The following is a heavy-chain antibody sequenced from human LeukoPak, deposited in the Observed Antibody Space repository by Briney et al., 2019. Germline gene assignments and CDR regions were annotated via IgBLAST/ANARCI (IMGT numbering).Heavy chain of an antibody. Sequence: GGSLRLSCAASGFTFSRYWMHWVRQAPGKGLMWVSRISPDGSTTLYADSVKGRFTISRDNAKNTLYLQMNSLGAEDTAVYYCARLDTGWYNFDYWGQGTLVTVSS. CDR1: GFTFSRYW. V-gene: IGHV3-74*03. D-gene: IGHD6-19*01. CDR3: ARLDTGWYNFDY. CDR2: ISPDGSTT. J-gene: IGHJ4*02.